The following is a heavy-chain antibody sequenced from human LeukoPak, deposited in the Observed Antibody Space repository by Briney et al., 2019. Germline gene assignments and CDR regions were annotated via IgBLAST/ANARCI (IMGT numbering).Heavy chain of an antibody. CDR3: ARLLYGDYGNWFDP. D-gene: IGHD4-17*01. Sequence: SETLSLTCAVYGGSFSGYYWSWIRQPPGKGLEWIGEIYHSGSTNYNPSLKSRVTISVDKSKNQFSLKLSSVTAADTAVYYCARLLYGDYGNWFDPWGREPWSPSPQ. CDR1: GGSFSGYY. V-gene: IGHV4-34*01. CDR2: IYHSGST. J-gene: IGHJ5*02.